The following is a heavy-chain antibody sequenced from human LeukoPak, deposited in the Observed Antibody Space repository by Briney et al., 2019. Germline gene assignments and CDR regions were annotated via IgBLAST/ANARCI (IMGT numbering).Heavy chain of an antibody. D-gene: IGHD5-12*01. V-gene: IGHV4-34*01. CDR1: GGSFSSYY. Sequence: SETLSLTCAVYGGSFSSYYWSWIRQPPGAGLEWIGGINHSGSTNYNPSLKSRVTISVDTSKNQFSLKLSSVTAADTAVYYCARGYSGYDFFWFDPWGQGTLVTVSS. CDR3: ARGYSGYDFFWFDP. J-gene: IGHJ5*02. CDR2: INHSGST.